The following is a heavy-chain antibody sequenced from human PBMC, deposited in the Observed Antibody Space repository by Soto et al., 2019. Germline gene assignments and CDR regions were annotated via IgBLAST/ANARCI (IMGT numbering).Heavy chain of an antibody. CDR1: GFMFSNTD. CDR2: IEGSGTIT. CDR3: VKNPGWFNS. J-gene: IGHJ5*01. V-gene: IGHV3-23*01. Sequence: GGSLRLSCAASGFMFSNTDMSWVRQAPGKGLEWVTTIEGSGTITYYADSVRGRFTISRDNSKNTVYLQMDSLTADDTAVDYCVKNPGWFNSWGQGTPVTVAS.